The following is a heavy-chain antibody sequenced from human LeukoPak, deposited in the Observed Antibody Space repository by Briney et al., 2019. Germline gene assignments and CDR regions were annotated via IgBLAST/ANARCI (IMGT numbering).Heavy chain of an antibody. D-gene: IGHD2-2*01. Sequence: GGSLRLSCAASGFTFSSYAMSWVRQAPGKGLEWFSAISGSGGSTYYADSVKGRFTISRDNSKNTLYLQMNSLRAEDTAVYYCAKGDYCSSTSCYLFRYFDLWGRGTLVTVSS. CDR1: GFTFSSYA. CDR3: AKGDYCSSTSCYLFRYFDL. V-gene: IGHV3-23*01. CDR2: ISGSGGST. J-gene: IGHJ2*01.